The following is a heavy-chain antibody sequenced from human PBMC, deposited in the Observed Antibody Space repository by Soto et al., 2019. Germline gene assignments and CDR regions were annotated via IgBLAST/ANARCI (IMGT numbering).Heavy chain of an antibody. CDR2: IYYSGST. V-gene: IGHV4-61*01. D-gene: IGHD3-22*01. Sequence: PSETLSLTCTVSGSSVSSGSYYWSWIRQPPGKGLEWIGYIYYSGSTNYNPSLKSRVTISVDTSKNQFSLKLSSVTAADTAVYYCARDHYDSSPGDYWGQGTLVTVSS. CDR3: ARDHYDSSPGDY. CDR1: GSSVSSGSYY. J-gene: IGHJ4*02.